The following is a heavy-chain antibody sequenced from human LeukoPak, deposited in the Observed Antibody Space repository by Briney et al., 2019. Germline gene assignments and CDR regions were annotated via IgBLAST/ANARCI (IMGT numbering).Heavy chain of an antibody. CDR1: GFTFNSDE. CDR3: ARARYNSA. D-gene: IGHD6-19*01. V-gene: IGHV3-48*03. J-gene: IGHJ5*02. Sequence: GGSLRHSRAASGFTFNSDEMNWVRQAPGKGLEWVSYISSSSNTTYYTGSVKGRFTVSRDNAKNSLYLQMNSLRAEDTAVYYCARARYNSAWGQGTLVTVSS. CDR2: ISSSSNTT.